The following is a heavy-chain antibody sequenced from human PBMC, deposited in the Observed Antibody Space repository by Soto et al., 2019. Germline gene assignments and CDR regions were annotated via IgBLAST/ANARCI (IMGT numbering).Heavy chain of an antibody. J-gene: IGHJ5*02. CDR3: AKDQARRFDP. CDR1: GFTFSSYA. V-gene: IGHV3-23*01. CDR2: IIGSGGST. Sequence: GGSLRLACAASGFTFSSYAMSWVRQAPGKGLEWVSAIIGSGGSTYYADSVKGRFTISRENSKNTLYLQMNSLRAEDTAVYYCAKDQARRFDPWGQGTLVTVSS.